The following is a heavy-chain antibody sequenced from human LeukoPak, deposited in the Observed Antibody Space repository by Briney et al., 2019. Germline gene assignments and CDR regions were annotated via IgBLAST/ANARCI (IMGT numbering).Heavy chain of an antibody. Sequence: SVKVSCKASGGTFSSYAISWVRQAPEQGLEWMGRIIPILGIANYAQKFQGRVTITADKSTSTAYMELSSLRSEDTAVYYCARGRKDVVVVAAQDAFDIWGQGTMVTVSS. J-gene: IGHJ3*02. V-gene: IGHV1-69*04. CDR3: ARGRKDVVVVAAQDAFDI. D-gene: IGHD2-15*01. CDR2: IIPILGIA. CDR1: GGTFSSYA.